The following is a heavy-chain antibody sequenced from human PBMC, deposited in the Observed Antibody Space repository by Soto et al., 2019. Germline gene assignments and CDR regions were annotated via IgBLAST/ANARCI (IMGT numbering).Heavy chain of an antibody. CDR2: ISGSAGST. Sequence: LGGSLRLSCAASGFTFNNYAINWVRQSPGKGLEWVSVISGSAGSTYYADSVKGRFTITRDNSKNTLYLQMSSLRAEDTAVYYCAKAGGAAGTVDYFDYWGQGTLVTVSS. J-gene: IGHJ4*02. D-gene: IGHD6-13*01. CDR3: AKAGGAAGTVDYFDY. CDR1: GFTFNNYA. V-gene: IGHV3-23*01.